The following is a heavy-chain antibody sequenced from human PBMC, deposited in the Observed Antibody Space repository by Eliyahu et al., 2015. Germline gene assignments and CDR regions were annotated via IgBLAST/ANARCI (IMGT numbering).Heavy chain of an antibody. CDR1: GFTFSTYW. CDR2: INGDGSRT. Sequence: EMELVESGGGLVQPGGSLRLSCXASGFTFSTYWXXGVRQVPGKGLVWVPRINGDGSRTNYADSVKGRFTISRDNAKNTLYLQMSSLRAEDSAVYYCARDMGNNGNNCYACFNWLDPWGQGTLVTVSS. V-gene: IGHV3-74*01. CDR3: ARDMGNNGNNCYACFNWLDP. D-gene: IGHD3-16*01. J-gene: IGHJ5*02.